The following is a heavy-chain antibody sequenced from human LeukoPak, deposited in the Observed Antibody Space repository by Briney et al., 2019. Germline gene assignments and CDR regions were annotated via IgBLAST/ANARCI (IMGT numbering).Heavy chain of an antibody. V-gene: IGHV1-2*02. CDR2: VNPNGGGT. Sequence: ASVKVSCKASGYIFSGYYLHWVRQAPGQGLEWMGWVNPNGGGTDYDQKFRGRVTITRDTSISTVYMDLSRLTSDDTAVYYCARDRSRYFDHWGQGTLVTVPS. D-gene: IGHD3-9*01. J-gene: IGHJ4*02. CDR1: GYIFSGYY. CDR3: ARDRSRYFDH.